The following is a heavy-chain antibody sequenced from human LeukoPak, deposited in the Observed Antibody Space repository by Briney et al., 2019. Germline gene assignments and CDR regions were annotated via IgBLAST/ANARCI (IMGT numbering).Heavy chain of an antibody. CDR2: ISGSGGST. V-gene: IGHV3-23*01. CDR3: AKDLRGSRRVLAALTYYFDY. D-gene: IGHD2-2*01. Sequence: GGSLRLSCAASGFTFSSYAMSWVRQAPGKGLEWVSAISGSGGSTYYADSVKGRFTISRDNSKNTLYLQMNSLRAEDTAVYYCAKDLRGSRRVLAALTYYFDYWGQGTLVTVSS. CDR1: GFTFSSYA. J-gene: IGHJ4*02.